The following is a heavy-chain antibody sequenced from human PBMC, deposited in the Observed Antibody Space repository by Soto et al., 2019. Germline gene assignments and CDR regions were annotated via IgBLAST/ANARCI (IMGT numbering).Heavy chain of an antibody. CDR3: ARVTYYYGSGKGFDP. CDR1: GGSFSCYY. V-gene: IGHV4-34*01. J-gene: IGHJ5*02. Sequence: PSETLSLTCAVYGGSFSCYYWSWIRQPPGKGLEWIGEINHSGSTNYNPSLKSRVTISVDTSKNQFSLKLSSVTAADTAVYYCARVTYYYGSGKGFDPWGQGTLVTV. CDR2: INHSGST. D-gene: IGHD3-10*01.